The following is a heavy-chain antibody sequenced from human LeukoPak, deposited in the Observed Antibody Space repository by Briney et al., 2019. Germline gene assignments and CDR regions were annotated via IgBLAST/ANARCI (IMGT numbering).Heavy chain of an antibody. CDR3: AGPHDSSGSDDAFDI. J-gene: IGHJ3*02. V-gene: IGHV3-53*01. CDR1: GFTVSGNY. D-gene: IGHD3-22*01. Sequence: PGGSLRLSCAASGFTVSGNYMSWVRQAPGKGLEWVSVIYSGGSTYYADSVKGRFTISRDNSKNTLYLQMNSLRADDTAVYYCAGPHDSSGSDDAFDIWGQGTMVTVSS. CDR2: IYSGGST.